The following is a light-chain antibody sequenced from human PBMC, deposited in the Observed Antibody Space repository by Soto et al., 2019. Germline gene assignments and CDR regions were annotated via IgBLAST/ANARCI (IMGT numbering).Light chain of an antibody. J-gene: IGKJ4*01. CDR2: DAS. Sequence: DIVLTQSPATLSLSPVERATLSCRASQSVSSYLAWYQQTPGQAPRLLIYDASNTATGIPARFSGSGSGTDFTLTISSREPEDVAVYYCQQRSNWTLTFGGGTKVDIK. CDR3: QQRSNWTLT. V-gene: IGKV3-11*01. CDR1: QSVSSY.